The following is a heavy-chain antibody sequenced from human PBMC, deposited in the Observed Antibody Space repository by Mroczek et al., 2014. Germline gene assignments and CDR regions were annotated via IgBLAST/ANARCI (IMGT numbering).Heavy chain of an antibody. CDR2: ISSSSSYI. CDR1: GFTFSSYS. CDR3: ARDQPLAARRSHEFDY. Sequence: EVQLLESGGGLVKPGGSLRLSCAASGFTFSSYSMNWVRQAPGKGLEWVSSISSSSSYIYYADSVKGRFTISRDNAKNSLYLQMNSLRAEDTAVYYCARDQPLAARRSHEFDYWGQGTLVTVSS. V-gene: IGHV3-21*01. D-gene: IGHD6-6*01. J-gene: IGHJ4*02.